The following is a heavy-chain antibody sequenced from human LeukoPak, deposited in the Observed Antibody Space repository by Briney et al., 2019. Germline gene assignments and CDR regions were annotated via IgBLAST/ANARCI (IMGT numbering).Heavy chain of an antibody. CDR1: GGSISSYY. CDR3: ARGGEWASSSWYYFDY. D-gene: IGHD6-13*01. J-gene: IGHJ4*02. CDR2: IYDSGST. Sequence: SETLSLTCTVSGGSISSYYWSWIRQPPGKGLEWIGYIYDSGSTNYNPSLKSRVTISVDTSKNQFSLKLSSVTAADTAVYYCARGGEWASSSWYYFDYWGQGALVTVSS. V-gene: IGHV4-59*08.